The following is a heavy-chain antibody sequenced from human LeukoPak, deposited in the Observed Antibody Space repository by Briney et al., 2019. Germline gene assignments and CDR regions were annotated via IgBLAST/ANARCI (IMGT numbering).Heavy chain of an antibody. CDR3: AKDMGYSSGWYMDY. J-gene: IGHJ4*02. Sequence: GRSLRLSCAASGFTLDDYAMHWVRQAPGKGLEWVSGISWNSGSIGYADSVKGRFTISRDNAKNSLYLQMNSLRAEDTALYYCAKDMGYSSGWYMDYWGQGTLVTVSS. CDR1: GFTLDDYA. CDR2: ISWNSGSI. V-gene: IGHV3-9*01. D-gene: IGHD6-19*01.